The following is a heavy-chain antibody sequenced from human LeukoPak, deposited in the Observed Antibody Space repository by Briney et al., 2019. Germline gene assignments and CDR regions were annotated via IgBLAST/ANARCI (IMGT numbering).Heavy chain of an antibody. J-gene: IGHJ6*02. Sequence: GGSLRLSCAASGFTFSSYWMNWVRQAPGKGLVWVSRIASDGSSTTYADSVKGRFSISRDNSKNTLYLQMNSLRAEDTAVYYCAKDRRSGYCSSTSCYHYYGMDVWGQGTTVTVSS. CDR2: IASDGSST. CDR1: GFTFSSYW. V-gene: IGHV3-74*01. D-gene: IGHD2-2*01. CDR3: AKDRRSGYCSSTSCYHYYGMDV.